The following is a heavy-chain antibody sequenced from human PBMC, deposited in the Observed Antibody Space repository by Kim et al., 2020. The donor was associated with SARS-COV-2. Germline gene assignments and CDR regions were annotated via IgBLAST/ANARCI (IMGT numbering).Heavy chain of an antibody. CDR3: ARVPHYYGSGRRHRYYGMDV. V-gene: IGHV4-34*01. CDR1: GGSFSGYY. CDR2: INHSGST. Sequence: SETLSLTCAVYGGSFSGYYWSWIRQPPGKGLEWIGEINHSGSTNYNPSLKSRVTISVDTSKNQFSLKLSSVTAADTAVYYCARVPHYYGSGRRHRYYGMDVWGQGPTVTVSS. J-gene: IGHJ6*02. D-gene: IGHD3-10*01.